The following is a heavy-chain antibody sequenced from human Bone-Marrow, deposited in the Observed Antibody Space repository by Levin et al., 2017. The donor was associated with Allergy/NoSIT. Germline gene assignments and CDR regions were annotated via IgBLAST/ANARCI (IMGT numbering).Heavy chain of an antibody. Sequence: GASVKVSCVASGFSFDDYAMHWVRQAPGKGLEWVSLVSWDGGSTYYADSVKGRFSISRDNTKNSLYLHMNSLRPEDTALYYCAKAMEASSLFDSWGQGTLVTVSS. CDR2: VSWDGGST. J-gene: IGHJ4*02. D-gene: IGHD6-6*01. V-gene: IGHV3-43D*03. CDR3: AKAMEASSLFDS. CDR1: GFSFDDYA.